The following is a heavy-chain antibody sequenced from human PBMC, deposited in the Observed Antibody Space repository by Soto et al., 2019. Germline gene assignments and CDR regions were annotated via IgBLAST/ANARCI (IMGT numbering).Heavy chain of an antibody. J-gene: IGHJ4*02. Sequence: QVQLVQSGAEVRKPGSSVKVSCKASGGAFSRHAISWVRQAPGQGLEWMGGIIPIFGTANHAQQFQGRVTIIADDSTSTVYMELSSMRSEDTALYYRARGWGYDSNDYYYAYWGQGPLVIVSS. CDR3: ARGWGYDSNDYYYAY. D-gene: IGHD3-22*01. CDR1: GGAFSRHA. V-gene: IGHV1-69*01. CDR2: IIPIFGTA.